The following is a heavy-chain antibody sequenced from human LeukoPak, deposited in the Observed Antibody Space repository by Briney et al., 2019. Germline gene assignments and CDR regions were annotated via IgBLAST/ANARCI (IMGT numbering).Heavy chain of an antibody. D-gene: IGHD2-15*01. Sequence: ASVKVSSKVSGYTLTELSMHWVRQAPGKGLEWMGGFDPEDGETIYAQKFQGRVTMTEDTSTDTAYMELSSLRSEDTAVYYCATVVYCSGGSCYYPDYWGQGTLVTVSS. CDR3: ATVVYCSGGSCYYPDY. V-gene: IGHV1-24*01. CDR2: FDPEDGET. CDR1: GYTLTELS. J-gene: IGHJ4*02.